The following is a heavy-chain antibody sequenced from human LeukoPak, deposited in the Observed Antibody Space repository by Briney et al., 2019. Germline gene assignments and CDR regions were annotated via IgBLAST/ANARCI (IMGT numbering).Heavy chain of an antibody. D-gene: IGHD3-3*01. V-gene: IGHV4-4*02. CDR2: IYHSGST. J-gene: IGHJ4*02. Sequence: PSETLSLTCAVSGGSISSSNWWSWVRQPPGEGLEWIGEIYHSGSTNYNPSLKSRVTISVDKSKNQFSLKLSSVTAADTAVYYCAGGSRLFWSGYYVLDYWGQGTLVTVSS. CDR3: AGGSRLFWSGYYVLDY. CDR1: GGSISSSNW.